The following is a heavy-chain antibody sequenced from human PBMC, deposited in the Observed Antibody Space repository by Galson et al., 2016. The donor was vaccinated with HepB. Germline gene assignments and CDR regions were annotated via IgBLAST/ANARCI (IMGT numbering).Heavy chain of an antibody. J-gene: IGHJ4*02. D-gene: IGHD3-9*01. CDR2: VYHSGTT. V-gene: IGHV4-30-4*08. CDR3: ARRPYILTGSSHFDY. CDR1: GGSISSAVHY. Sequence: TLSLTCTVSGGSISSAVHYWIWLRQHPGEALEWIGYVYHSGTTYYNPFPQSRVIMSVDTSKNQFSLKLSSVTAADTAVYYCARRPYILTGSSHFDYWGQGTLVTVSS.